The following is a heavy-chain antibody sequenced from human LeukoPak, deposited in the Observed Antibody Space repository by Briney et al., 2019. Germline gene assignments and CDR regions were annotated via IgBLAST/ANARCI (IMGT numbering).Heavy chain of an antibody. CDR1: GGSISSYY. Sequence: SETLSLTCTVSGGSISSYYWSWIRQPAGKGLEWIGRIYTSGSTNYNPSLKSRVTMSVGTSKNQFSLKLSSVTAADTAVYYCARHGIDSSGYYYVGYFQHWGQGTLVTVSS. CDR2: IYTSGST. D-gene: IGHD3-22*01. CDR3: ARHGIDSSGYYYVGYFQH. V-gene: IGHV4-4*07. J-gene: IGHJ1*01.